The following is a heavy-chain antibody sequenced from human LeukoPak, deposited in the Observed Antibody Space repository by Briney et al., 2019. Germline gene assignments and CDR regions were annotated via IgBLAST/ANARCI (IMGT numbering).Heavy chain of an antibody. CDR1: GFTFSSYG. J-gene: IGHJ6*04. Sequence: PGRSLRLSCAASGFTFSSYGMHWVRQAPGKGLEWVAVIWCDGSNKYYADSVKGRFTISRDNSKNTLYLQMNSLRAEDTAVYYCARDSSSWGIAVAGTSVYYYGMDVWGKGTAVTVSS. V-gene: IGHV3-33*01. D-gene: IGHD6-19*01. CDR3: ARDSSSWGIAVAGTSVYYYGMDV. CDR2: IWCDGSNK.